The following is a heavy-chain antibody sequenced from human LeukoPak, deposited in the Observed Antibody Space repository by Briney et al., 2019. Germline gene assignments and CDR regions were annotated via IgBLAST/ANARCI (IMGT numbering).Heavy chain of an antibody. D-gene: IGHD3-22*01. J-gene: IGHJ4*02. CDR2: ISYDGSNK. Sequence: SGGSLRLSCAASGFTFSSYAMHRVRQAPGKGLEWVAVISYDGSNKYYADSVKGRFTISRDNSKNTLYLQMNSLRAEDTAVYYCARDLRSSGHHWGQGTLVTVSS. CDR3: ARDLRSSGHH. V-gene: IGHV3-30-3*01. CDR1: GFTFSSYA.